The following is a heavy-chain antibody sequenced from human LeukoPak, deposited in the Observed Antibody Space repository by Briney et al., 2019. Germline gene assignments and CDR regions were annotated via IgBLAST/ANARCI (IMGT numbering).Heavy chain of an antibody. Sequence: TPSETLSLTCAVYGGSFSGYYWSWIRQPPGKGLEWIGYIYYSGSTNYNPSLKSRVTISVDTSKNQFSLKLSSVTAADTAVYYCARADIVVGIDYWGQGTLVTVSS. CDR1: GGSFSGYY. D-gene: IGHD2-15*01. CDR2: IYYSGST. V-gene: IGHV4-59*01. J-gene: IGHJ4*02. CDR3: ARADIVVGIDY.